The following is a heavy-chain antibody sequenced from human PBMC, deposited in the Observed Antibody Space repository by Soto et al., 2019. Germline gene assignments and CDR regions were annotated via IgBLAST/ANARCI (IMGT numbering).Heavy chain of an antibody. D-gene: IGHD1-20*01. CDR3: AHRRGGYNWDDAHFDY. CDR2: AYWDDDN. Sequence: QITLKESGPTLVKPTQTLTLTCSFSGFSLSTTGVGVGWIRQPPGKALEWLGFAYWDDDNRYSPSLKSRLTITQETYGNQVVLTMTNMDPVDKAPYFCAHRRGGYNWDDAHFDYWGQGTLVTVSS. V-gene: IGHV2-5*02. CDR1: GFSLSTTGVG. J-gene: IGHJ4*02.